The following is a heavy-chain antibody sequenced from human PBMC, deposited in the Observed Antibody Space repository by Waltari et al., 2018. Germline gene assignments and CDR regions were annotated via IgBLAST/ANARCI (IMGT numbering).Heavy chain of an antibody. CDR3: ASLRVAGLLDY. J-gene: IGHJ4*02. V-gene: IGHV4-38-2*01. Sequence: QVQLQESGPGLVKPSETLSLTCAVSGYSISSGYYWGWIRQPPGKGLEWIGSIYHSGSTYYNPSLKSRVTISVDKSKNQFSLKLSSVTAADTAVYYCASLRVAGLLDYWGQGTLVTVSS. CDR2: IYHSGST. D-gene: IGHD6-19*01. CDR1: GYSISSGYY.